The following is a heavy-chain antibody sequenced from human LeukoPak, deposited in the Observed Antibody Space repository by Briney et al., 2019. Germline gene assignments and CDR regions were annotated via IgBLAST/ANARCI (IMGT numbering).Heavy chain of an antibody. Sequence: ASVKASCKASGYTFSNYGISWVRQAPGQGLEWMGWINPNSGGTNYAQKFQGRVTMTRDTSISTAYMELSRLRSDDTAVYYCARDHCSSTSCYDYWGQGTLVTVSS. CDR3: ARDHCSSTSCYDY. V-gene: IGHV1-2*02. CDR2: INPNSGGT. CDR1: GYTFSNYG. D-gene: IGHD2-2*01. J-gene: IGHJ4*02.